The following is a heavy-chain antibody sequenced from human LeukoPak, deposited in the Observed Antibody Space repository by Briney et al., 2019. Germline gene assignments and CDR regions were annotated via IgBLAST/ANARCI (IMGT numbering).Heavy chain of an antibody. CDR2: ISASNGNT. J-gene: IGHJ4*02. CDR3: VRARFSGTYYNY. D-gene: IGHD1-26*01. CDR1: GYTFTSYG. Sequence: ASVTVSCTASGYTFTSYGISRVRQAPGQGLEWMGWISASNGNTNSAQRLQGRVTMTTDTSTSTAYMELRSLRSDDTAVYYCVRARFSGTYYNYWGQGTLVTVSS. V-gene: IGHV1-18*01.